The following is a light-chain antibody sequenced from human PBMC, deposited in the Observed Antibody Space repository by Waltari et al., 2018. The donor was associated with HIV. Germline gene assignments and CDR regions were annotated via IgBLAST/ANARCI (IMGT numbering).Light chain of an antibody. J-gene: IGLJ2*01. CDR3: AAWDDSLSGLVV. CDR2: SNN. Sequence: QSVLTQPPSASGTPGQRVTISCSGSSSNIGSNTVNWYQQLPGTAPRLLIYSNNQRPSGVPDRFSGSKSGTSASLAISGLQSEDEADYYCAAWDDSLSGLVVFGGGTK. V-gene: IGLV1-44*01. CDR1: SSNIGSNT.